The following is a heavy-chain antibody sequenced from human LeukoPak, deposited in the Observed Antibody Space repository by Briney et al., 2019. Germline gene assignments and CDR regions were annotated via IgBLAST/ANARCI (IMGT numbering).Heavy chain of an antibody. D-gene: IGHD3-22*01. Sequence: GGSLRISCSASGFSFGVYAMSWVRQAPGKGLEWVSAISGTGIDTYYADAVQGRFLISRDNSKNTLYLQMNSLRAEDTAVYYCARDWYYYDSSGSPVGAFDIWGQGTMVTVSS. J-gene: IGHJ3*02. CDR2: ISGTGIDT. CDR1: GFSFGVYA. CDR3: ARDWYYYDSSGSPVGAFDI. V-gene: IGHV3-23*01.